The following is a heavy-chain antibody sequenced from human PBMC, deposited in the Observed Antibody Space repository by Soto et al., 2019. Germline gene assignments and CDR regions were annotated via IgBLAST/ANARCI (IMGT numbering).Heavy chain of an antibody. D-gene: IGHD6-13*01. CDR2: IYPGDSDT. J-gene: IGHJ4*02. CDR1: GYSFTTYW. V-gene: IGHV5-51*01. Sequence: GESLKISCKASGYSFTTYWIGWVRQMPGKGLEWMGIIYPGDSDTRYSPSFQGQVTISADKSISTAYLQWSSLKASDSAMFYCARKDIAGNSVDFWGQGTLVTVSS. CDR3: ARKDIAGNSVDF.